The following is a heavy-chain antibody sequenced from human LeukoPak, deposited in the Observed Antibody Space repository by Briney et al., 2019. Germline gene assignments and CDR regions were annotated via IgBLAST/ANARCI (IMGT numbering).Heavy chain of an antibody. V-gene: IGHV4-34*01. CDR1: GGSFSGYY. J-gene: IGHJ6*03. D-gene: IGHD2-15*01. CDR2: INHSGST. Sequence: PSETLSLTCAVYGGSFSGYYWSWIRQPPGKGLEWIGEINHSGSTNYNPSLKSRVTISVDTSKNQFSLKLSSVTAADTAVYYCARGRCSGGSCYFYYCYYMDVWGKGTTVTVSS. CDR3: ARGRCSGGSCYFYYCYYMDV.